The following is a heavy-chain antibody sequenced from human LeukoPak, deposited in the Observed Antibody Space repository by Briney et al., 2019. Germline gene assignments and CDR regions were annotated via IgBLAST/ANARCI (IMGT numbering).Heavy chain of an antibody. CDR2: INPNSGGT. V-gene: IGHV1-2*02. CDR3: ARDETGIVATDY. CDR1: GYTFTGYY. Sequence: ASVTVTFKSSGYTFTGYYIHWVRQAPGQGLAWMGWINPNSGGTNYAQKFQGRVTMTRDTSISTAYMELSRLRSDDTAVYYCARDETGIVATDYWGQGTLVTVSS. D-gene: IGHD5-12*01. J-gene: IGHJ4*02.